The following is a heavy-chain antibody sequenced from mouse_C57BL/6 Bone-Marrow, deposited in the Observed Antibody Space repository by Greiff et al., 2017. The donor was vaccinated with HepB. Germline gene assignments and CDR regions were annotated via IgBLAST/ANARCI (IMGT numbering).Heavy chain of an antibody. V-gene: IGHV1-55*01. Sequence: QVQLQQPGAELVKPGASVKMSCKASGYTFTSYWITWVKQRPGQGLEWIGDIYPGSGSTNYNEKFKSKATLTVDTSSSTAYMQRSSLTSAASAVSYCARESTSTVVAPGFAYWGQGTLVTVSA. J-gene: IGHJ3*01. CDR1: GYTFTSYW. D-gene: IGHD1-1*01. CDR3: ARESTSTVVAPGFAY. CDR2: IYPGSGST.